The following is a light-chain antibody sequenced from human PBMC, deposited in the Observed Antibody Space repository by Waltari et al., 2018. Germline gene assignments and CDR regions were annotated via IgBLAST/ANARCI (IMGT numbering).Light chain of an antibody. CDR2: DVN. CDR1: RSDLGGYNY. J-gene: IGLJ2*01. V-gene: IGLV2-11*01. Sequence: QSALTQPRSVSGSPGQSVTISCSGTRSDLGGYNYVSRDQQHPGKAPQLMIYDVNNRPSGVPDRFSGSKSGNTASLTISGLQAEDEADYYCCSYADSNIFVVFGGGTKLTVL. CDR3: CSYADSNIFVV.